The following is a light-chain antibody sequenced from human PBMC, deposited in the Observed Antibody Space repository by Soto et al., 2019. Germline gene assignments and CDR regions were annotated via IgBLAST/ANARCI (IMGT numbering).Light chain of an antibody. CDR2: EVT. V-gene: IGLV2-14*01. CDR1: SSDIGGYKY. CDR3: SSYTSSGTLYV. J-gene: IGLJ1*01. Sequence: QSALTQPASVSGSPGQSITISCTGTSSDIGGYKYVSWYQQHPGKAPKLMIYEVTYRPSGVSDRFSGSKSGNTASLTVSGLQAEDEADYYCSSYTSSGTLYVFGTVTKLTVL.